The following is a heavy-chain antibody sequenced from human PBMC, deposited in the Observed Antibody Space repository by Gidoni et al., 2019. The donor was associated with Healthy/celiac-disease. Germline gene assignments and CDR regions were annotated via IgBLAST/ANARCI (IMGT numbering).Heavy chain of an antibody. Sequence: QVQLVQPGAEVKKPGASVKVSCKASGYTFTGYYLPWVRQAPGQGLEWMGWINPNSGGTNSAQKFQGRVTMTRETSISTAYMELSRLRSDDTAVYYCARAMTTITPTEGWGQGTLVTVSS. V-gene: IGHV1-2*02. CDR2: INPNSGGT. CDR3: ARAMTTITPTEG. J-gene: IGHJ4*02. D-gene: IGHD4-4*01. CDR1: GYTFTGYY.